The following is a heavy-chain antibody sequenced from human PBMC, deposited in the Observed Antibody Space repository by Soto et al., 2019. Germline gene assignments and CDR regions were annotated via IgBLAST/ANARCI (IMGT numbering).Heavy chain of an antibody. Sequence: GASVKVSCKASGGTFSSYAISWVRQAPGQGLEWMGGIIPIFGTANYAQKFQGRVTITADKSTSTAYMELSSLRSEDTAVYYCARTYYYDSSGYFLFYWFDPWGQGTLVTVSS. CDR1: GGTFSSYA. CDR2: IIPIFGTA. D-gene: IGHD3-22*01. CDR3: ARTYYYDSSGYFLFYWFDP. J-gene: IGHJ5*02. V-gene: IGHV1-69*06.